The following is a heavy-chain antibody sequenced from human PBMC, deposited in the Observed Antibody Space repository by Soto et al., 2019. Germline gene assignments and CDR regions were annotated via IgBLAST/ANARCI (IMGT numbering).Heavy chain of an antibody. V-gene: IGHV1-18*01. CDR3: ARGKRGYYESTGYYSFDN. CDR1: GYTFSSYG. Sequence: ASVKVSCKASGYTFSSYGITWVRQAPGQGLEWMGWIGIYNGHTNYAQNLQGRVTMTTDTSTSTAYMELRSLRSDDTAVYYCARGKRGYYESTGYYSFDNWGQGTLVTVSS. CDR2: IGIYNGHT. D-gene: IGHD3-22*01. J-gene: IGHJ4*02.